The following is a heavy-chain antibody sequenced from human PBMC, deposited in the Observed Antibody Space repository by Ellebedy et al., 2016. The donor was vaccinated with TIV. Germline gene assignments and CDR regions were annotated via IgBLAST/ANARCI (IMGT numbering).Heavy chain of an antibody. CDR2: ISPSGRST. J-gene: IGHJ2*01. D-gene: IGHD4-17*01. CDR3: ARGGGDDYGDQGYFDL. CDR1: GFTFTSYY. V-gene: IGHV1-46*01. Sequence: AASVKVSCKASGFTFTSYYLHWVRQAPGQGLEWMGLISPSGRSTAYAQKFQGRVTMIKDTSTSTAYMELRSLRSDDTAVYYCARGGGDDYGDQGYFDLWGRGTLVTVSS.